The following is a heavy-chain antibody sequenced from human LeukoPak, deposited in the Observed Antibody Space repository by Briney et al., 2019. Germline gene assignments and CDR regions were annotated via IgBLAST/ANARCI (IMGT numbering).Heavy chain of an antibody. D-gene: IGHD2-15*01. CDR2: ISSSSSYI. J-gene: IGHJ6*02. CDR3: ARDPTLRYCSGGSCYTHYGMDV. CDR1: GFTFSCYT. V-gene: IGHV3-21*01. Sequence: GGSLRLSCAASGFTFSCYTMKWVRQAPGKGLEWVLSISSSSSYIYYADSVKGRLTISRDNAKNSLYLQMNSLRAEDTAVYYCARDPTLRYCSGGSCYTHYGMDVWGQGTTVTVSS.